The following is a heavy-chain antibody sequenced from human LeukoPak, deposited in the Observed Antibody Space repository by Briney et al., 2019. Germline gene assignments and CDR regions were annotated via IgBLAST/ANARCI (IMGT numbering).Heavy chain of an antibody. CDR2: IYHSGST. D-gene: IGHD3-3*01. CDR1: GYSMSSGYY. Sequence: SETLSLTCTVSGYSMSSGYYWGWIRQPPGKGLEWIGSIYHSGSTYYNPSLKSRVTISVDTSKNQFSLKLSSVTAADTAVYYCARITISEIDYWGQGTLVTVSS. V-gene: IGHV4-38-2*02. J-gene: IGHJ4*02. CDR3: ARITISEIDY.